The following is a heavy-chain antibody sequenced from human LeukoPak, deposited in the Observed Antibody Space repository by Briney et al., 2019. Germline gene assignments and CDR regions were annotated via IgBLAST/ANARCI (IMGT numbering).Heavy chain of an antibody. CDR3: ARVGGSGSRHGDY. J-gene: IGHJ4*02. CDR1: GFTVSSNY. CDR2: IYSGGST. Sequence: PGGSLRLSFAASGFTVSSNYMSWVRQAPGKGLEWVSVIYSGGSTYYADSVKGRFTISRDNSKNTLYLQMNSLRAVDTAVYYCARVGGSGSRHGDYWGQGTLVTVSS. D-gene: IGHD3-10*01. V-gene: IGHV3-66*01.